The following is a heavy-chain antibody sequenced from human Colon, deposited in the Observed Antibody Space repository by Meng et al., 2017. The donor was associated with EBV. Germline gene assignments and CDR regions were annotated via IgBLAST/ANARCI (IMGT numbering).Heavy chain of an antibody. Sequence: QLQLQESGPGLLKPSXXLCLWXSVAGDSISTNGYYWGWIRQSPGKGLEWIGSIFYSGNTYFNPSLKNRVTISVDTSKNQFSLKLSSVTAADTAIYYCARGDLDGDCYYCLDFWGQGALVTVSS. D-gene: IGHD2-21*02. J-gene: IGHJ4*02. CDR3: ARGDLDGDCYYCLDF. CDR2: IFYSGNT. CDR1: GDSISTNGYY. V-gene: IGHV4-39*07.